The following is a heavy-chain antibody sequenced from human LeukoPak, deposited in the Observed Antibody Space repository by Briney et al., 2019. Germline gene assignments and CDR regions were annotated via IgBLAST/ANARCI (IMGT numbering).Heavy chain of an antibody. V-gene: IGHV4-59*08. CDR1: GGSISSYY. CDR2: ISDIGSI. Sequence: PSETLSLTCTVSGGSISSYYWSWIRQPPGKGLESIAYISDIGSINYDPSLKSRVTISLDTSKNQFSLKLSSVTAADTAVYYCAGHHPRNTVDFWGQGTLVTVSS. J-gene: IGHJ4*02. D-gene: IGHD2/OR15-2a*01. CDR3: AGHHPRNTVDF.